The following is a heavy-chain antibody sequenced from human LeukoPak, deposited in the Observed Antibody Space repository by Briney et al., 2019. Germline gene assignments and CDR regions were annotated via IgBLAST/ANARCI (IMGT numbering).Heavy chain of an antibody. D-gene: IGHD2-2*01. CDR1: GYTFTSYA. V-gene: IGHV7-4-1*02. Sequence: ASVKVSCKASGYTFTSYAMNWVRQAPGQGLEWMGWINTNTGNPTYAQGFTGRFVFSLDTSVSTAYLQISSLKAEDTAVYYCAGPMGPAAIFGFDYWGQGTLVTVSS. CDR3: AGPMGPAAIFGFDY. CDR2: INTNTGNP. J-gene: IGHJ4*02.